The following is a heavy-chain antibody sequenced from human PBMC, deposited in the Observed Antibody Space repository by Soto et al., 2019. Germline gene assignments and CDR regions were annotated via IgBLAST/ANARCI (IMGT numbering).Heavy chain of an antibody. CDR2: ISWNSGST. CDR1: GFTFDDYA. J-gene: IGHJ3*02. V-gene: IGHV3-9*01. Sequence: EVQLVESGGGLVQPGRSLRLSCAASGFTFDDYAMHWVRQTPGKGLEWVSGISWNSGSTGYADSVKGRFTISRDNARNSMYLQMNSWRAEDTAVYYCAKVWSSKGLANFFSAFDIWGQGTMVTVSS. CDR3: AKVWSSKGLANFFSAFDI. D-gene: IGHD3-10*01.